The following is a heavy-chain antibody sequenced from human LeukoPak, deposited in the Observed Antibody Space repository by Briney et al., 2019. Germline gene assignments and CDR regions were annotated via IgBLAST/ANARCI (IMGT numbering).Heavy chain of an antibody. J-gene: IGHJ4*02. Sequence: SETLSLTCTVSGGSISSYYWSWIRQPPGKGLEWIGYIYYSGSTNYNPSPKSRVTISVDTSKNQFSLKLSSVTAADTAVYYCARGDPYLPLGYWGQGTLVTVSS. V-gene: IGHV4-59*01. CDR1: GGSISSYY. CDR2: IYYSGST. CDR3: ARGDPYLPLGY.